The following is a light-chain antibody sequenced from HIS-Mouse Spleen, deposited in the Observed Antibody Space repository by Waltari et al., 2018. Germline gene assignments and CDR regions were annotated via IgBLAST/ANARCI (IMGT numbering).Light chain of an antibody. Sequence: EIVLTQSPATLSLSPGERATLSCRASQGVSSYLAWYQQKPGQAPRLLIYDASNRATGIPARFSGSGSGTDFPLTISSLEPEDFAVYYCQQRSNWPTFGGGTKVEIK. CDR3: QQRSNWPT. V-gene: IGKV3-11*01. CDR2: DAS. J-gene: IGKJ4*01. CDR1: QGVSSY.